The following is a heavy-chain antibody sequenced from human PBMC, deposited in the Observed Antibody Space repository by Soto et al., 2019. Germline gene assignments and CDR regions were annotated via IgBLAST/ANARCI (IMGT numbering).Heavy chain of an antibody. J-gene: IGHJ3*02. V-gene: IGHV3-21*01. Sequence: PAGCLKLSCAASGFTFSSYSMNGVRQAPGKGLEWVSSISSSSSYIYYADSVKGRFTISRDNAKNSLYLQMNSLRAADTAVYYCARLFTTVTTGEGDAFDIWGQGTMVTVSS. CDR1: GFTFSSYS. CDR3: ARLFTTVTTGEGDAFDI. CDR2: ISSSSSYI. D-gene: IGHD4-17*01.